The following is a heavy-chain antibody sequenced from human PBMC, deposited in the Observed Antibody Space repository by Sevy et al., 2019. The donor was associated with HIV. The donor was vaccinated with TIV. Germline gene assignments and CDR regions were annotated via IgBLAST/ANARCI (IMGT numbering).Heavy chain of an antibody. CDR2: INTNTGNP. V-gene: IGHV7-4-1*02. J-gene: IGHJ6*02. CDR1: GYTFTSYA. CDR3: ARDLDYDILTGYAYYYGMDV. Sequence: ASVKVSCKASGYTFTSYAMNWVRQAPGQGLEWMGWINTNTGNPTYAQGFTGRFVFSLDTSVSTAYLQISSLKVEDTAVYYCARDLDYDILTGYAYYYGMDVWGQGTTVTISS. D-gene: IGHD3-9*01.